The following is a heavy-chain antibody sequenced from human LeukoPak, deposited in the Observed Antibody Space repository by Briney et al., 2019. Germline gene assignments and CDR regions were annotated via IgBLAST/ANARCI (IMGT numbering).Heavy chain of an antibody. CDR2: VFYSGST. J-gene: IGHJ3*02. Sequence: SETLSLTCTVSGGSISSSSYYWGWIRQPPGKGLEWIGSVFYSGSTYYNPSLKSRVTISVDTSKNQFSLKLSSVTAADTAVYYCARMGGGGYYYENAFDTWGQGTMVTVSS. V-gene: IGHV4-39*01. CDR3: ARMGGGGYYYENAFDT. D-gene: IGHD3-22*01. CDR1: GGSISSSSYY.